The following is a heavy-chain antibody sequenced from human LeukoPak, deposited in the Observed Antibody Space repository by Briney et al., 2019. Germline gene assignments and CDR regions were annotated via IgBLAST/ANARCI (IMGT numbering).Heavy chain of an antibody. J-gene: IGHJ4*02. Sequence: GGSLRLSCAASGITFSNYWMSWVRQAPGKGLEWVANIKRDGSEKQYLDSVKGRFTISRDNAENSLYLRMDRLGAEDTAVYYCARIFPDDGSAYRPFDYWGQGTLVTVSS. CDR1: GITFSNYW. CDR2: IKRDGSEK. CDR3: ARIFPDDGSAYRPFDY. D-gene: IGHD3-22*01. V-gene: IGHV3-7*01.